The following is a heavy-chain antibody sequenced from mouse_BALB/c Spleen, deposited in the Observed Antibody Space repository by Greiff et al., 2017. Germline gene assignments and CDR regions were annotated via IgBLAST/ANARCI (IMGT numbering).Heavy chain of an antibody. Sequence: QVQLQQSGAELAKPGASVKMSCKASGYTFTSYWMHWVKQRPGQGLEWIGYINPSTGYTEYNQKFKDKATLTADKSSNTAYMQLSSLTSEDSAVYYCARGGNYGGFAYWGQGTLVTVSA. D-gene: IGHD2-1*01. CDR1: GYTFTSYW. CDR2: INPSTGYT. CDR3: ARGGNYGGFAY. V-gene: IGHV1-7*01. J-gene: IGHJ3*01.